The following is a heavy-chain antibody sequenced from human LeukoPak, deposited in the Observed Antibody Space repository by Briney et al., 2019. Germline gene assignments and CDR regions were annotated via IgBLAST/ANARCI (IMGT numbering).Heavy chain of an antibody. V-gene: IGHV4-59*08. D-gene: IGHD3-10*01. Sequence: SETLSLTCTVSGGSISSYYWSWIRQPPGKGLERIGYIYYSGSTNYNPSLKSRVTISVDTSKNQFSLKLSSVTAADTAVYYCASSGSGTGASRNYYYYGMDVWGQGTTVTVSS. CDR2: IYYSGST. CDR1: GGSISSYY. CDR3: ASSGSGTGASRNYYYYGMDV. J-gene: IGHJ6*02.